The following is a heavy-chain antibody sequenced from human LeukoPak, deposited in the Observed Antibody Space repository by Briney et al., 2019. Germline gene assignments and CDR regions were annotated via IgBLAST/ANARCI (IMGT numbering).Heavy chain of an antibody. D-gene: IGHD3-22*01. J-gene: IGHJ3*02. CDR3: ARGGYYDSSGYYSHDAFDI. Sequence: SETMSLTCAVYGGSFSGYYWSWIRQPPGKGLEWIGEINHSGSTNYNPSLKSRVTISVDTSKNQFSLKLSSVTAADTAVYYCARGGYYDSSGYYSHDAFDIWGQGTMVTVSS. CDR2: INHSGST. V-gene: IGHV4-34*01. CDR1: GGSFSGYY.